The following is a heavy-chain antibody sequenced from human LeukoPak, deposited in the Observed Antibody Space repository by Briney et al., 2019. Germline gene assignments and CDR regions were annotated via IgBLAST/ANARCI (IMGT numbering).Heavy chain of an antibody. D-gene: IGHD3-22*01. Sequence: SETLSLTCTVSGGSISNNNYYWGWIRQPPGKGLEWIGTIYYSGSTYYNPSLKSRVTISVDTSRNQFSLKLSSVTAADTAVYYCARRSYYDSSGYYYYWGQGTLVTASS. CDR2: IYYSGST. J-gene: IGHJ4*02. V-gene: IGHV4-39*01. CDR1: GGSISNNNYY. CDR3: ARRSYYDSSGYYYY.